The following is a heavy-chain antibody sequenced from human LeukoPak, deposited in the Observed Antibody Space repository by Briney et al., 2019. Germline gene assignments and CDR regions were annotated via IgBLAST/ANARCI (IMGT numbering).Heavy chain of an antibody. CDR1: GFTFSSYA. V-gene: IGHV3-30-3*01. Sequence: GRTLRLSCAASGFTFSSYAMHGVRQAPGKGLEWVAVISFAGSNKYYADSVKGRFTISRDNSKNTQYLQMNSLRAEDTAVYYCARDSMITCGGVPYYFDYWGQGTLVTVSS. J-gene: IGHJ4*02. CDR2: ISFAGSNK. D-gene: IGHD3-16*01. CDR3: ARDSMITCGGVPYYFDY.